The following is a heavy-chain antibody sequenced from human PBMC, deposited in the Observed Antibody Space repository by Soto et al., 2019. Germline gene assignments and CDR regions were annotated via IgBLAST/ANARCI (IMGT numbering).Heavy chain of an antibody. V-gene: IGHV4-39*01. CDR1: GGSISSISYY. Sequence: SETLSLTCTVSGGSISSISYYWGWIRQPPGKGLEWIGSIYYSGSTYYNPSLKSRVTISVDTSKNQFSLKLSSVTAADTAVYYCARHSYYYGSTYGCWLDPWGQGTLVTVSS. D-gene: IGHD3-10*01. CDR3: ARHSYYYGSTYGCWLDP. CDR2: IYYSGST. J-gene: IGHJ5*02.